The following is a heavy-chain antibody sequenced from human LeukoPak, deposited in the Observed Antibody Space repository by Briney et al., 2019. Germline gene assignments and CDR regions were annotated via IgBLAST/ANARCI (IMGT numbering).Heavy chain of an antibody. CDR3: AKEYSYGYFDV. V-gene: IGHV3-30*18. Sequence: GGSLRLSCAASGFTFSSYGMHWVRQAPGKGLEWGAVISYDGSNKYYADSVKGRFTISRDNSKNTLYLQMNSLRAEDTAVYYCAKEYSYGYFDVWGQGTLVTVSS. CDR2: ISYDGSNK. J-gene: IGHJ4*02. D-gene: IGHD5-18*01. CDR1: GFTFSSYG.